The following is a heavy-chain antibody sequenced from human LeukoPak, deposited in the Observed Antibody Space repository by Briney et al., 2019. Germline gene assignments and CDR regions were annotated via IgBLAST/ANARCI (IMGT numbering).Heavy chain of an antibody. Sequence: GGSLRLSCAASGFTFSSYWMSWVRQAPGKGLEWVANIKQDGSEKYYVDSVKGRFTISRDNSKNTLYLQMNSLRVEDTAVYYCVNVVAATDYYYYGMDVWGQGTTVTVSS. CDR3: VNVVAATDYYYYGMDV. D-gene: IGHD2-15*01. CDR1: GFTFSSYW. CDR2: IKQDGSEK. V-gene: IGHV3-7*01. J-gene: IGHJ6*02.